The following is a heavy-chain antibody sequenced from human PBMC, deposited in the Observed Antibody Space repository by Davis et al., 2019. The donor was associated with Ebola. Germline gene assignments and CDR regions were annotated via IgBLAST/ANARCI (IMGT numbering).Heavy chain of an antibody. CDR1: GYTFTSYG. Sequence: ALVKVSCKASGYTFTSYGISWVRQAPGQGLERMGWISAYNGNTNYAQKLQGRVTMTTDTSTSTAYMELRSLGSDDTAVYYCARAQFPTASDHWGQGTLVTVSS. D-gene: IGHD5-24*01. CDR2: ISAYNGNT. CDR3: ARAQFPTASDH. J-gene: IGHJ4*02. V-gene: IGHV1-18*01.